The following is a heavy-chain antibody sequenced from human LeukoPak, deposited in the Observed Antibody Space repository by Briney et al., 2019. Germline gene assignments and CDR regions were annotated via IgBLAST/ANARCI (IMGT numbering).Heavy chain of an antibody. V-gene: IGHV1-2*02. J-gene: IGHJ4*02. CDR2: INPNSGDT. CDR3: ARGVVPAAMPFDY. Sequence: ASVKVSCKASGYTFTGYYMHWMRQAPGQGLEWMGWINPNSGDTNYAQKFQGRVTMTRDTSISTAYMELSRLRSDDTAVYYCARGVVPAAMPFDYWGQGTLVTVSS. D-gene: IGHD2-2*01. CDR1: GYTFTGYY.